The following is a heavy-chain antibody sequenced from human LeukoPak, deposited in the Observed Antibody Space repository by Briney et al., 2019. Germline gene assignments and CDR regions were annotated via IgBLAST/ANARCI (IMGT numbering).Heavy chain of an antibody. Sequence: SETLSLTCTVSGGSISSSSYYWGWIRQPPGKGLEWIGNIYNSGSTYYNPSLKSRVTISVDTSKNQFSLKLSSVTAADTAVYYCARQAYSSNLGWFDPWGQGTLVTVSS. CDR3: ARQAYSSNLGWFDP. D-gene: IGHD6-13*01. CDR2: IYNSGST. V-gene: IGHV4-39*01. CDR1: GGSISSSSYY. J-gene: IGHJ5*02.